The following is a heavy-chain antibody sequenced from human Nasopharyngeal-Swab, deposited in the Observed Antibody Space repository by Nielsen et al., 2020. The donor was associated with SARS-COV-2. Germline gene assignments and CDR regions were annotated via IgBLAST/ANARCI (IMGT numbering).Heavy chain of an antibody. Sequence: QTLSLTGAISGDSVSSNNVGWNWIRQSPSRGLEWLGRTYYGSKWYNHYAPSVKSRVTIKPDTSKNQFSLQMDSVTPEDSAVYYCARGFLQTGFDYWGQGTLVTVSS. CDR2: TYYGSKWYN. CDR3: ARGFLQTGFDY. D-gene: IGHD3-9*01. J-gene: IGHJ4*02. CDR1: GDSVSSNNVG. V-gene: IGHV6-1*01.